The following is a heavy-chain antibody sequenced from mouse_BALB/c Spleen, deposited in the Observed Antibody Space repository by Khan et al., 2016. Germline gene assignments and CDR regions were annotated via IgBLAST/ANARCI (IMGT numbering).Heavy chain of an antibody. J-gene: IGHJ2*01. CDR3: ARGDY. Sequence: EVELVESGGGLVQPGGSRKLSCAASGFTFSFFGMHWVRQAPEKGLEWVAYISSGSSAIYYADTLKGRFTISRDNPKNTLLLQMTSRRSEDTAMDYCARGDYWGQGTTLTVSS. CDR1: GFTFSFFG. V-gene: IGHV5-17*02. CDR2: ISSGSSAI.